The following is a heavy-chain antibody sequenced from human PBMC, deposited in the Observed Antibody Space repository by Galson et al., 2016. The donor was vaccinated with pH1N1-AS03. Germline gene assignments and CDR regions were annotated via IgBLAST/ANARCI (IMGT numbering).Heavy chain of an antibody. V-gene: IGHV1-18*01. J-gene: IGHJ4*02. Sequence: SVKVSCKASGYTFTNFGVIWVRQAPGQGLEWVGWISPYSGNTNYAQSLQGRVSMTTDPSTNTVYMELTRLTSDDTAIYYCARDLRSDFGNNFVAGVQFGRYWGQGTLVTVSS. CDR3: ARDLRSDFGNNFVAGVQFGRY. D-gene: IGHD4/OR15-4a*01. CDR1: GYTFTNFG. CDR2: ISPYSGNT.